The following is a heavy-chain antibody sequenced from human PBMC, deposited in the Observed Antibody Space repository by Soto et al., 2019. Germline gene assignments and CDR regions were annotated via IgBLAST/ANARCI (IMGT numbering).Heavy chain of an antibody. CDR2: IKSKTDGGTT. J-gene: IGHJ6*02. CDR1: GFTFSNAW. D-gene: IGHD3-10*01. V-gene: IGHV3-15*07. CDR3: TTDHYGSGSTDYYYYGMDV. Sequence: EVQLVESGGGLVKPGRSLRLSCAASGFTFSNAWMNWVRQAPGKGLEWVGRIKSKTDGGTTDYAAPVKGRFTISRDDSKNTLYLQMNSLKTEDTAVYYCTTDHYGSGSTDYYYYGMDVWGQGTTVTVSS.